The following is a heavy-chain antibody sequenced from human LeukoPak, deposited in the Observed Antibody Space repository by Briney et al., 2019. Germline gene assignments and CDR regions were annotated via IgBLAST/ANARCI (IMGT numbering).Heavy chain of an antibody. CDR1: GGSISSYY. J-gene: IGHJ4*02. D-gene: IGHD3-22*01. CDR2: IYYSGST. V-gene: IGHV4-59*01. Sequence: NPSETLSLTCTVSGGSISSYYWSWIRQPPGKGLEWIGYIYYSGSTNYNPSLKSRVTISVDTSKNQFSLKLSSVTAADTAVYYCARGFYYYDSSGYTYYLDYWGQGTLVTVSS. CDR3: ARGFYYYDSSGYTYYLDY.